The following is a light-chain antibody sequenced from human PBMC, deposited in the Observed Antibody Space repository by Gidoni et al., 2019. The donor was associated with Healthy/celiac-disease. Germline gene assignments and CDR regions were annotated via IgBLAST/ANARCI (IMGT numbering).Light chain of an antibody. CDR3: QQYSSSS. CDR1: QSVSSSY. CDR2: GAC. J-gene: IGKJ5*01. Sequence: IALTQSPGTLSLSPGQRATLPCRSTQSVSSSYLDWYQQKPGQAPRLLIYGACDRAAGVPDRFSGSGSGTDFTLTISRLEPEDVAVYYCQQYSSSSFGQGTRLEIK. V-gene: IGKV3-20*01.